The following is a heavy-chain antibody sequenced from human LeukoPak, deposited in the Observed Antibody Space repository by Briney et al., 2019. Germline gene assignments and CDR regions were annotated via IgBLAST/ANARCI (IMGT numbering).Heavy chain of an antibody. V-gene: IGHV1-18*01. J-gene: IGHJ4*02. Sequence: ASVRVSCKASGYTFTSYGISWVRQAPGQGLEWMGWISAYNGNTNYAQKLQGRVTMTRDTSTSTAYMELRSLRSDDTAVYYCSGSTIGRGSYSLDYWGQGTLVTVSS. D-gene: IGHD1-26*01. CDR1: GYTFTSYG. CDR2: ISAYNGNT. CDR3: SGSTIGRGSYSLDY.